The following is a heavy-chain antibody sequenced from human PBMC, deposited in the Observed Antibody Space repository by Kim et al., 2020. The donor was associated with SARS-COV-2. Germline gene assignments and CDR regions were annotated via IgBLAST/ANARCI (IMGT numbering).Heavy chain of an antibody. V-gene: IGHV4-59*01. D-gene: IGHD3-3*01. CDR1: GGSISSYY. CDR2: IYYSGST. CDR3: AREWIFGENWFDP. J-gene: IGHJ5*02. Sequence: SETLSLTCTVSGGSISSYYWSWIRQPPGKGLEWIGYIYYSGSTNYNPSLKSRVTISVDTSKNQFSLKLSSVTAADTAVYYCAREWIFGENWFDPWGQGTLVTVSS.